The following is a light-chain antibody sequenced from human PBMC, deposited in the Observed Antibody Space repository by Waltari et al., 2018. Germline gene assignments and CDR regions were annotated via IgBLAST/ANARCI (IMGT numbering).Light chain of an antibody. V-gene: IGKV3-20*01. Sequence: ELVLTQSPGTLSLSPGDRATLSCRASQSVSSSSLAWYQQKPGQAPRLVIYGASSRATGIPDRFSGSGSGTDFTLTISRLEPEDFAVYYCQHYGTSPEVTFGGGTKVEIK. J-gene: IGKJ4*01. CDR1: QSVSSSS. CDR3: QHYGTSPEVT. CDR2: GAS.